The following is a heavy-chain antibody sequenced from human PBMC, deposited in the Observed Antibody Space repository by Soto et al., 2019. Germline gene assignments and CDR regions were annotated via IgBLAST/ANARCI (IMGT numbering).Heavy chain of an antibody. D-gene: IGHD4-17*01. CDR3: ARSRTTLHRPIDY. V-gene: IGHV4-30-4*01. CDR1: GGSINSCDYY. Sequence: PSETLSLTCTVSGGSINSCDYYWSWIRQPPGKGLEWIGYIYYSGSTYYNPSLKSRLTISMDTSKNQFSLKLSSVTAADTAVYYCARSRTTLHRPIDYWGHGALVTVSS. CDR2: IYYSGST. J-gene: IGHJ4*01.